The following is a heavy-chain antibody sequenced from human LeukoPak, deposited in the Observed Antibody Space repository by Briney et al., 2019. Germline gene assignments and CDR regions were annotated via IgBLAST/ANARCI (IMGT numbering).Heavy chain of an antibody. D-gene: IGHD3-3*01. CDR3: ARDGPSGYDFWSGYDFDY. Sequence: GASLKVSCKASGYTFTGYYMHWVRQAPGQGLEWMGWINPNSGGTNYAQKFQGRVTMTRDTSISTAYMELSRLRSDDTAVYYCARDGPSGYDFWSGYDFDYWGQGTLVTVSS. J-gene: IGHJ4*02. CDR2: INPNSGGT. V-gene: IGHV1-2*02. CDR1: GYTFTGYY.